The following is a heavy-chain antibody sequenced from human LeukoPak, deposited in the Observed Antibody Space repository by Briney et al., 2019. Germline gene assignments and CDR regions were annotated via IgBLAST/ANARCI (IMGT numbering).Heavy chain of an antibody. CDR3: ARASPFEY. J-gene: IGHJ4*02. V-gene: IGHV4-39*07. Sequence: SETLSLTCTVSGGSISSSTFYWGWIRQPPGKGLEWIGIISYSGSTYYNPSLKSRVTISVDTSKKQFSLKLRSVTAADTAVYYCARASPFEYWGQGILVTVSS. CDR2: ISYSGST. CDR1: GGSISSSTFY. D-gene: IGHD2-2*01.